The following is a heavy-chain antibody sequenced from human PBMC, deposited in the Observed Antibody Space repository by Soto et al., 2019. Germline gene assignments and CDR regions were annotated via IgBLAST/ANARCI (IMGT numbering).Heavy chain of an antibody. CDR1: GYTFTSSG. CDR3: GRGRYGDY. Sequence: QVHLVQSGAEVKKPGASVKVSCKASGYTFTSSGITWVRQAPGQGLEWMGWISAHNGNTDYEQKLQGRVIVTRDTSTSTAYMELRSVRSDDTGVYYCGRGRYGDYWGQGALVTVSS. J-gene: IGHJ4*02. D-gene: IGHD1-1*01. V-gene: IGHV1-18*01. CDR2: ISAHNGNT.